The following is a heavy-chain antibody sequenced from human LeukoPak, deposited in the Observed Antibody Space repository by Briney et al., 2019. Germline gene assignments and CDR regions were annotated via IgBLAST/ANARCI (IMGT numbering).Heavy chain of an antibody. CDR3: ARAGGYYYDTSNYYSGWFDP. CDR1: GGSLSSYY. V-gene: IGHV4-59*01. CDR2: IYYSGSS. Sequence: SETLSLTCTVSGGSLSSYYWSWIRQPPGKGLEWIGYIYYSGSSNYSPSLKSRVTISIDTSNNQFSLKLSSVTAADTAVYYCARAGGYYYDTSNYYSGWFDPWGQGTLVTVSS. J-gene: IGHJ5*02. D-gene: IGHD3-22*01.